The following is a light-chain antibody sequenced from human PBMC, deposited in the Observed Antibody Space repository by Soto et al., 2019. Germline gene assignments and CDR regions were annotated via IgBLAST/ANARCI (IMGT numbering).Light chain of an antibody. J-gene: IGKJ1*01. V-gene: IGKV3-15*01. CDR3: QQYTNGPPWT. CDR1: HSVSTN. Sequence: EILMTQSPVTLSVSPGERATLSCRASHSVSTNLAWYQQKPGQAPRLLIFGASTRATGIPARFSGSGSGTEFTLTISSLHSHDFAAYYCQQYTNGPPWTFGQGTKVDMK. CDR2: GAS.